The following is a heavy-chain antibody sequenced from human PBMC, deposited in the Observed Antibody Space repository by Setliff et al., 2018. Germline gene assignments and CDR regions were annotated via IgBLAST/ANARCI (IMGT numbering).Heavy chain of an antibody. CDR3: ARGRMRGSCSGPSCTYDPFDI. CDR1: GGPFSDYY. V-gene: IGHV4-34*01. J-gene: IGHJ3*02. CDR2: INPSGTT. D-gene: IGHD2-2*01. Sequence: SETLSLTCTFYGGPFSDYYWGWVRQTPGKGLEWIAEINPSGTTNYIPSLKSRLTISVDTPKNQFSLILRSVTAADTAVYYCARGRMRGSCSGPSCTYDPFDIWGQGTPVTV.